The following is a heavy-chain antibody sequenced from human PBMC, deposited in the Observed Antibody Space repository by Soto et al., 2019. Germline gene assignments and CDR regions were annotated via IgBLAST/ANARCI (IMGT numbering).Heavy chain of an antibody. CDR1: GFTFTSYA. CDR2: ISKGGDDA. J-gene: IGHJ1*01. D-gene: IGHD2-21*01. CDR3: AGQDCGTGRCHSPR. Sequence: PGGSLRLSCAASGFTFTSYAMTWVRQAPGRGLEWISVISKGGDDARYADSVKGRFTISRDNFKNTVFLQMSNLRAEDTAVYYCAGQDCGTGRCHSPRWGQGTPVTVSS. V-gene: IGHV3-23*01.